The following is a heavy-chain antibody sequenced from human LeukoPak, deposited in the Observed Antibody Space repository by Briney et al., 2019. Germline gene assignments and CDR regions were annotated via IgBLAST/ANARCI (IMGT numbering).Heavy chain of an antibody. V-gene: IGHV1-2*02. Sequence: GASVKVSCKAFGYTFTGYYMHWVRQAPGQGLEWMGWINPNSGGTNYAQKFQGRVTMTRDTSTSTAYMELRSLRSDDTAVYYCARVSSPKRGAPTGFDDYWGQGTLVTVSS. CDR2: INPNSGGT. J-gene: IGHJ4*02. CDR1: GYTFTGYY. CDR3: ARVSSPKRGAPTGFDDY. D-gene: IGHD3-9*01.